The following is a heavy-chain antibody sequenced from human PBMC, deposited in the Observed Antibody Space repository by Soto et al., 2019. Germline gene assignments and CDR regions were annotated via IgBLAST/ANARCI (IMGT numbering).Heavy chain of an antibody. V-gene: IGHV4-39*01. Sequence: SETLSLTSPVSGGSISSSSYYWGWIRQPPGKGLEWIGSIYYSGSTYYNPSLKSRVTISVDTSKNQFSLKLSSVTAADTAVYYCARRRSSSGWLDYWGQGTLVTVSS. D-gene: IGHD6-19*01. CDR2: IYYSGST. CDR3: ARRRSSSGWLDY. J-gene: IGHJ4*02. CDR1: GGSISSSSYY.